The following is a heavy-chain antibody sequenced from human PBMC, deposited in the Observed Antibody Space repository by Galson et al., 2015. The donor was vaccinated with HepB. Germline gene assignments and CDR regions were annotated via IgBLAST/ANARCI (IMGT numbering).Heavy chain of an antibody. Sequence: SLRLSCAASGFTFSSYSMNWVRQAPGRGLEWVSYISSSSSTIYYADSVKGRFTISRDNAKNSLYLQMNSLRAVDTAVYYCARVRRVAGTLDLFFDYWGQGTLVTVSS. J-gene: IGHJ4*02. D-gene: IGHD6-19*01. CDR3: ARVRRVAGTLDLFFDY. V-gene: IGHV3-48*04. CDR2: ISSSSSTI. CDR1: GFTFSSYS.